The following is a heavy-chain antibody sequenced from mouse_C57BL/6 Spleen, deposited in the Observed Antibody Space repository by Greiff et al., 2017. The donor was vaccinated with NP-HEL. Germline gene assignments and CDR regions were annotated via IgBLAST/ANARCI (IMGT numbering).Heavy chain of an antibody. CDR2: IDPSDSET. J-gene: IGHJ4*01. Sequence: VKLQQPGAELVRPGSSVKLSCKASGYTFTSYWMHWVKQRPIQGLEWIGNIDPSDSETHYNQKFKDKATLTVDKSSSTAYMQLSSLTSEDSAVYYCANTVVATRRTLYYAMDYWGQGTSVTVSS. D-gene: IGHD1-1*01. CDR1: GYTFTSYW. V-gene: IGHV1-52*01. CDR3: ANTVVATRRTLYYAMDY.